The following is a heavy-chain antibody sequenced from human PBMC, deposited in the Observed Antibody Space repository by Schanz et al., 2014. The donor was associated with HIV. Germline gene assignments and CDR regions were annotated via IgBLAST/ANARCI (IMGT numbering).Heavy chain of an antibody. CDR3: ARGDFGGNSVDY. D-gene: IGHD4-17*01. V-gene: IGHV4-34*02. CDR1: GGSFRGYY. Sequence: QVQLQQWGAGLLKPSETLSLTCAVYGGSFRGYYWTWIRQFPGLGLEWIGGVRHIGGTNYNPSLKSRAPMSMHMPKTQFPLTLPSVTAADTAVYFCARGDFGGNSVDYWGHGNMVTVSS. CDR2: VRHIGGT. J-gene: IGHJ4*01.